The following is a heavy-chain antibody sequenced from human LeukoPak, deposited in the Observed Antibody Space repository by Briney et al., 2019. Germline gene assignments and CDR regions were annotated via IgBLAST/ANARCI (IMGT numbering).Heavy chain of an antibody. CDR1: GGSISSSSYY. CDR2: IYYSGSI. Sequence: SETLSLTCTVSGGSISSSSYYWGWIRQPPGKGLEWIGNIYYSGSIYYNPSLMSRVTISVDTSKNQFSLKLSSVTAADTAVYYCARLNYYDSSGNFDYWGQGTLVTVSS. V-gene: IGHV4-39*01. CDR3: ARLNYYDSSGNFDY. D-gene: IGHD3-22*01. J-gene: IGHJ4*02.